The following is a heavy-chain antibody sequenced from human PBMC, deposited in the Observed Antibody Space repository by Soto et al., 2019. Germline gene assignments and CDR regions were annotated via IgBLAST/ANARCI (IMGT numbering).Heavy chain of an antibody. CDR3: ARIGGWYDIDF. D-gene: IGHD6-19*01. V-gene: IGHV4-61*01. CDR2: IFHNGTA. Sequence: SETLSLTCIVSGGSVSSGSFHWSWIRQVPGKGLQFIGSIFHNGTANYSPSLKNRVSMSIDTSQSQFSLQLISVAAADTAVYYCARIGGWYDIDFWGQGNLVTVSS. J-gene: IGHJ4*02. CDR1: GGSVSSGSFH.